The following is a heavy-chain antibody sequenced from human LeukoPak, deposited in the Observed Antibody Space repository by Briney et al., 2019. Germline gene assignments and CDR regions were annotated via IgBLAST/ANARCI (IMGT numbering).Heavy chain of an antibody. D-gene: IGHD3-10*01. CDR2: FDPEDGET. V-gene: IGHV1-24*01. Sequence: GASVKVSCKVSGYTLTELSMHWVRQAPGKGLEWMGGFDPEDGETIYAQKFQGRVTMTEDTSTDTAYMELSSLRSEDTAVYYCATGYYGSGSYYRWVYWGQGTLVTVSS. CDR3: ATGYYGSGSYYRWVY. J-gene: IGHJ4*02. CDR1: GYTLTELS.